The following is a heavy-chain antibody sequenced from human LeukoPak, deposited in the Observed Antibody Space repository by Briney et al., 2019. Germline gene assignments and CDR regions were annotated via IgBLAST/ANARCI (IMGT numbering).Heavy chain of an antibody. CDR2: ISAYNGNT. V-gene: IGHV1-18*01. J-gene: IGHJ5*02. D-gene: IGHD3-22*01. CDR3: ARDGHSSGSSIWFDP. Sequence: ASVKVSCKASGYTFTSYGISWVRQAPGQGLEWMGWISAYNGNTNYAQKLQGRVTMTTDTSTSTGYMELRSLRSDDTAVYYCARDGHSSGSSIWFDPWGQGTLVTVSS. CDR1: GYTFTSYG.